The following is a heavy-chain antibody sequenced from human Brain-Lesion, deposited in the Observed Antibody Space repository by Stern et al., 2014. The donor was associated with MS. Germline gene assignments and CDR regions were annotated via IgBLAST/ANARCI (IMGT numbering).Heavy chain of an antibody. CDR1: GGSISSGGYY. D-gene: IGHD2-2*01. CDR3: ARGRVVPGFQYYATDV. J-gene: IGHJ6*02. V-gene: IGHV4-61*02. Sequence: VQLEESGPGLVKPSQTLSLSCTVSGGSISSGGYYWSWIRQPAGQGLEWIGRIFNSGSTRYNPSLKSRVTISIDTSKNQFSLRLKSMTAADTAVYYCARGRVVPGFQYYATDVWGQGTTVIVSS. CDR2: IFNSGST.